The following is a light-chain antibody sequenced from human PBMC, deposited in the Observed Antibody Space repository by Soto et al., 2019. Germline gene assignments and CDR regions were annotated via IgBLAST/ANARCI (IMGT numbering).Light chain of an antibody. V-gene: IGKV3-15*01. CDR2: RAS. J-gene: IGKJ4*01. Sequence: EIVLTQSPATLSLSPGERATLSCGASQSVSSNLAWYQHKLGQAPRLFIFRASSRATGIPARFSGSGSGTEFNMTISSLQSEDFAVYYCQQYNNWPRATFGGGTKVDIK. CDR1: QSVSSN. CDR3: QQYNNWPRAT.